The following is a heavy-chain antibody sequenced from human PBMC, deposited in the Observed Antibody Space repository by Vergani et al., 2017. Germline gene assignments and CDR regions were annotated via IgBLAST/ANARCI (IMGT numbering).Heavy chain of an antibody. CDR2: IFPDDSDT. Sequence: EVQLVQSGAEVKKPGESLKISCKGSEYSFSSYWIGWVRQMPGKGLEWMGVIFPDDSDTRYSPSFQGQVTTSADKSISTAYLQWSSLKASDTAMYYCARVIVGSYFDFDYWGQGTLVTVSS. CDR3: ARVIVGSYFDFDY. V-gene: IGHV5-51*01. D-gene: IGHD3-10*01. J-gene: IGHJ4*02. CDR1: EYSFSSYW.